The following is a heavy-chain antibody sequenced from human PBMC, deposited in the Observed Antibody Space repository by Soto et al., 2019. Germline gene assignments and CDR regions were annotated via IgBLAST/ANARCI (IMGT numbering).Heavy chain of an antibody. Sequence: QVQLVESGGGVVQPGRSLRLSCAASGFTFSSYAMHWVRQAPGKGLEWVAVISYDGSNKYYADSVKGRFTISRDNSKNPLYLQMNSLRAEDTAVYYCAAPGGDYVGWFDPWGQGTLVTVSS. D-gene: IGHD4-17*01. CDR3: AAPGGDYVGWFDP. J-gene: IGHJ5*02. CDR1: GFTFSSYA. CDR2: ISYDGSNK. V-gene: IGHV3-30-3*01.